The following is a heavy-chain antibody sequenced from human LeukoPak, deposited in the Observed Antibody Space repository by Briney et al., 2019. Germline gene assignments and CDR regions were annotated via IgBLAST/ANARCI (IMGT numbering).Heavy chain of an antibody. J-gene: IGHJ4*02. V-gene: IGHV3-53*01. CDR3: AKGLSGYSSPGY. CDR2: IYSGGGT. CDR1: GFTVSSNH. D-gene: IGHD6-13*01. Sequence: PGGSLRLSCAASGFTVSSNHMSWVRQAPGKGLEWVSVIYSGGGTFYADSVRGRFTISRDNSKNTLYLQMNSLRAEDTALYYCAKGLSGYSSPGYWGQGTLVTVSS.